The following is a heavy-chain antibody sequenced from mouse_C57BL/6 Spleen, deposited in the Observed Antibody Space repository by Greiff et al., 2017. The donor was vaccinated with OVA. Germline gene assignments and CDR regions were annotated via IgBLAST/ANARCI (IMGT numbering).Heavy chain of an antibody. V-gene: IGHV1-66*01. CDR3: TIAGYCSNLDY. D-gene: IGHD2-3*01. Sequence: QVQLQQSGPELVKPGASVKISCKASGYSFTSYYIHWVKQRPGQGLEWIGWIYPGSGNTKYNEKFKGKATLTADTSSSPAYLQRSSLTSEDAAFYFGTIAGYCSNLDYWGQGTTLTVSS. J-gene: IGHJ2*01. CDR2: IYPGSGNT. CDR1: GYSFTSYY.